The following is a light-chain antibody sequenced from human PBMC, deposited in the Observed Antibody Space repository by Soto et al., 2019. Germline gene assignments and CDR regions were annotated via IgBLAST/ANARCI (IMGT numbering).Light chain of an antibody. Sequence: EIVLTQSPGTLSLSPGERATLSCRASQDVSNTYLAWYQQKPGQATRLLIYGASSRATGIPDRFGGSVYGTDFTLAISRLAPEDFAVYYCHQYGDSPYTFGQGTKLEIK. J-gene: IGKJ2*01. CDR2: GAS. CDR3: HQYGDSPYT. V-gene: IGKV3-20*01. CDR1: QDVSNTY.